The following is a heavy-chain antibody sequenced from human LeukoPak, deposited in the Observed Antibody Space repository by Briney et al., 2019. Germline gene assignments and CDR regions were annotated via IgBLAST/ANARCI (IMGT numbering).Heavy chain of an antibody. D-gene: IGHD1-26*01. CDR1: GASISGGTYY. Sequence: SETLSLTCSVSGASISGGTYYWGWIRLPPGKGLEWIGSIYYTGSTYDNPSLKSRVTISVDTSKNQFSLKLSSVTAADTAVYYRARRGGSGRAFDYWGQGTLVTVSS. V-gene: IGHV4-39*01. CDR2: IYYTGST. J-gene: IGHJ4*02. CDR3: ARRGGSGRAFDY.